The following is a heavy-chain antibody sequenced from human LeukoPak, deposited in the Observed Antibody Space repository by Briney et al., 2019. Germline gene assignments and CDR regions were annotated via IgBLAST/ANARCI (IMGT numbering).Heavy chain of an antibody. CDR2: INQDGSEK. Sequence: GGSLRLSCAASGFTFSAAWMTWVRQAPGKGLEWVTNINQDGSEKYYVDSVKGRFTISRDNARNALYLQMNSLRTEDTAVYYCARGDRGFDYWGQGTLVTVSS. CDR1: GFTFSAAW. J-gene: IGHJ4*02. CDR3: ARGDRGFDY. V-gene: IGHV3-7*01.